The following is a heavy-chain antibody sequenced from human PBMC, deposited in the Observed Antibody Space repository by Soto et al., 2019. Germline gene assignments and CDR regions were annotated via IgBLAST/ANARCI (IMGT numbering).Heavy chain of an antibody. CDR2: INAGNGNT. V-gene: IGHV1-3*01. CDR1: GYTCTSYA. D-gene: IGHD2-15*01. CDR3: ARGPVVGFDP. J-gene: IGHJ5*02. Sequence: QVQLVQSGAEVKKPGASVKVSCKASGYTCTSYAMHWVRQAPGQRLEWMGWINAGNGNTKYSQKFQGRVTITRDTSASIAYMELSSLRSEDTAVSYCARGPVVGFDPWGQGTLVTVSS.